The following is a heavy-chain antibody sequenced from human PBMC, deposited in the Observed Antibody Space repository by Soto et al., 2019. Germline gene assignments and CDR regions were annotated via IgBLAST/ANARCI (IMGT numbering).Heavy chain of an antibody. CDR2: INNGNGNT. CDR1: GYPFTYYP. D-gene: IGHD2-15*01. CDR3: AREPLCGGKCELNYFDP. J-gene: IGHJ5*02. V-gene: IGHV1-3*04. Sequence: ASVKVSCKDSGYPFTYYPIHWVRQAPGQGLEWMGWINNGNGNTQYSENLQGRVTITSDTSAATAYMELSSLRSEDTAIYYCAREPLCGGKCELNYFDPWGQGTVVTVSS.